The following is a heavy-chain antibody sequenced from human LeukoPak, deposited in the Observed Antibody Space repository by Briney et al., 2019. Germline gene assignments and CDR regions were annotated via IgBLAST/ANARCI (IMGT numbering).Heavy chain of an antibody. J-gene: IGHJ3*02. V-gene: IGHV4-4*07. CDR1: GGSISSYY. D-gene: IGHD2-15*01. CDR2: IYTSGST. CDR3: ARAGGYCSGGSCYFGAFDI. Sequence: PSETLSLTCTVSGGSISSYYWSWIRQPAGKGLEWIGRIYTSGSTNYNPSLKSRVTMSVDTSKNQFSLKLSSVTAADTAVYYCARAGGYCSGGSCYFGAFDIWGQGTMVTVSS.